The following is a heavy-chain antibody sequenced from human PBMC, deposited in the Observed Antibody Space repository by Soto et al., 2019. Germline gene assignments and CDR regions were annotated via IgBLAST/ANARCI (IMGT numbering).Heavy chain of an antibody. CDR2: IYPGDSDT. CDR1: GYSFTSYW. CDR3: ARHTEGSSWYLVPGIDY. J-gene: IGHJ4*02. V-gene: IGHV5-51*01. Sequence: PGESLKISCKGSGYSFTSYWIGWVRQMPWKGLEWMGIIYPGDSDTRYSPSFQGQVTISADKSISTAYLQWSSLKASDTAMYYCARHTEGSSWYLVPGIDYWGQGTLVTVSS. D-gene: IGHD6-13*01.